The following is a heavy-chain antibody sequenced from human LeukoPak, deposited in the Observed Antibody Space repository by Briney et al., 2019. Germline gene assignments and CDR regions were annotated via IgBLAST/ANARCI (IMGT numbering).Heavy chain of an antibody. V-gene: IGHV4-34*01. Sequence: SETLSLTCAVYGGSFSGYYWSWIRQPPGKGLEWIGEINHSGSTNYNPSLKSRVTISVDTSKNQFSLKLSSVTAADTAVYYCAATPTIAAAGIIGIDYWGQGTLVTVSS. D-gene: IGHD6-13*01. CDR1: GGSFSGYY. CDR3: AATPTIAAAGIIGIDY. J-gene: IGHJ4*02. CDR2: INHSGST.